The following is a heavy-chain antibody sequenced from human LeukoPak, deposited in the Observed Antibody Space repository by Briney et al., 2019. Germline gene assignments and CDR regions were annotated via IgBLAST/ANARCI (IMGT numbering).Heavy chain of an antibody. CDR1: GYTFTSYG. J-gene: IGHJ4*02. CDR3: ARVRPNCSGGSCYLDY. CDR2: INPNSGGT. V-gene: IGHV1-2*04. D-gene: IGHD2-15*01. Sequence: ASVKVSCKASGYTFTSYGISWVRQAPGQGLEWMGWINPNSGGTNYAQKFQGWVTVTRDTSISTAYMELSRLRSDDTAVYYCARVRPNCSGGSCYLDYWGQGTLVTVSS.